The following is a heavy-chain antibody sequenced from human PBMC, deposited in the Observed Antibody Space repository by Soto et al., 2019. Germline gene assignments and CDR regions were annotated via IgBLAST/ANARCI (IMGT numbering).Heavy chain of an antibody. CDR1: GFTFSSYA. CDR2: ISGSGGST. V-gene: IGHV3-23*01. CDR3: AKDMAVTTFLFDY. D-gene: IGHD4-4*01. Sequence: PGGSLRLSCAASGFTFSSYAMSWVRQAPGKGLEWVSAISGSGGSTYYADSAKGRFTISRDNSKNTLYLQMNSLRAEDTAVYYCAKDMAVTTFLFDYWGQGTLVTVSS. J-gene: IGHJ4*02.